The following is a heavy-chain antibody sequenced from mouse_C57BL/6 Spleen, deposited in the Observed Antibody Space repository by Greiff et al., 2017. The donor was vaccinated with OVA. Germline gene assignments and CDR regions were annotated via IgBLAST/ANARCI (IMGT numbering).Heavy chain of an antibody. CDR2: IHPNSGST. Sequence: VQLQQPGAELVKPGASVKLSCKASGYTFTSYWMHWVKQRPGQGLEWIGMIHPNSGSTNYNEKFKSKATLTVDKSSSTAYMQLSSLTSEDSAVYYCARGGLTGYYFDYWGQGTTLTGSS. J-gene: IGHJ2*01. D-gene: IGHD4-1*01. CDR3: ARGGLTGYYFDY. V-gene: IGHV1-64*01. CDR1: GYTFTSYW.